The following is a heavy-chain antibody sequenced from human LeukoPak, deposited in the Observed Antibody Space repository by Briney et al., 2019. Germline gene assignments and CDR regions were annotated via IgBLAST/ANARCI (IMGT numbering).Heavy chain of an antibody. CDR3: ARDLSGVTGYTYGRGIDY. CDR2: INSDGSST. D-gene: IGHD5-18*01. CDR1: GSTFSSYW. V-gene: IGHV3-74*01. J-gene: IGHJ4*02. Sequence: GGSLRLSCAASGSTFSSYWMHWVRQAPGKGLVWVSRINSDGSSTSYADSVKGRFTISRDNAKTSLYLQMNSLRAEDTAVYYCARDLSGVTGYTYGRGIDYWGQGTLVTVSS.